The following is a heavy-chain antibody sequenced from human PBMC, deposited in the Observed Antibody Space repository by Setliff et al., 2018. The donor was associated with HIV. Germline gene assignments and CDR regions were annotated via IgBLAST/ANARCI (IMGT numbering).Heavy chain of an antibody. V-gene: IGHV4-34*01. CDR1: VESFSGFY. CDR2: INHSGST. CDR3: ARGWFGGYYFDY. Sequence: LTCAVYVESFSGFYWSWICQPPGKGLEWIGEINHSGSTNYNPSLKSRVTISVDTSKNQFSLKLSFVTAADTAVYYCARGWFGGYYFDYWGQGTLVTVSS. D-gene: IGHD3-10*01. J-gene: IGHJ4*02.